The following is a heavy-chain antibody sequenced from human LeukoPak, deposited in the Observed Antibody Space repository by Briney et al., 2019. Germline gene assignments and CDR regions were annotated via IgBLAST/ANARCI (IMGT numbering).Heavy chain of an antibody. CDR2: ISSSVASK. D-gene: IGHD6-13*01. Sequence: QAGGSLRLSCAASGFTFGSYAMGCVRQAPGKGLEWVSAISSSVASKYYADSVKGRFTISRDNSKNTLYLQMNSLRAEDTAVYYCAKDEGRPLSAGPYYFDYWGQGTLVTVSS. CDR1: GFTFGSYA. CDR3: AKDEGRPLSAGPYYFDY. V-gene: IGHV3-23*01. J-gene: IGHJ4*02.